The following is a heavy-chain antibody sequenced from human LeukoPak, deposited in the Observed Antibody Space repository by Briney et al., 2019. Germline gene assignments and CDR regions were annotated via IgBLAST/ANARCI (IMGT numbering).Heavy chain of an antibody. V-gene: IGHV3-66*01. J-gene: IGHJ4*02. CDR2: IYSGGNT. CDR3: ATLPYYYDSSGSYYFDY. Sequence: GGSLRLSCAASGFTVSSNYMSWVRQAPGRGLEWVSVIYSGGNTYYADSVKGRFTISRDNSKNTLYLQMNSLRVEDTAVYYCATLPYYYDSSGSYYFDYWGQGTLVTVSS. D-gene: IGHD3-22*01. CDR1: GFTVSSNY.